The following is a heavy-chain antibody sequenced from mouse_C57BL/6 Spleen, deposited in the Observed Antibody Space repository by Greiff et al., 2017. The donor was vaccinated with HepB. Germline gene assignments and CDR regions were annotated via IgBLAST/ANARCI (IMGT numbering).Heavy chain of an antibody. J-gene: IGHJ2*01. CDR2: INPNNGGT. CDR3: AREWNYNGDY. CDR1: GYTFTDYN. D-gene: IGHD2-1*01. V-gene: IGHV1-22*01. Sequence: VQLKESGPELVKPGASVKMSCKASGYTFTDYNMHWVKQSHGKSLEWIGYINPNNGGTSYNQKFKGKATLTVNKSSSTAYMELRSLTSEDSAVYYCAREWNYNGDYWGQGTTLTVSS.